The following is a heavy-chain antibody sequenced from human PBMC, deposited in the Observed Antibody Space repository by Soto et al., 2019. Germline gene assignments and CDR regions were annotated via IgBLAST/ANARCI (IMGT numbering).Heavy chain of an antibody. V-gene: IGHV1-69*13. CDR2: IIPIFGTA. D-gene: IGHD6-6*01. CDR1: GGTFSSYA. CDR3: ERGPIAARRRTGYYYYGRDV. Sequence: GASVKVSCKASGGTFSSYAISWVRQAPGQGLEWMGGIIPIFGTANYAQKFQGRGTITADESTSTAYMELSSMRSEDTALYYCERGPIAARRRTGYYYYGRDVWGQRTTVTLSS. J-gene: IGHJ6*02.